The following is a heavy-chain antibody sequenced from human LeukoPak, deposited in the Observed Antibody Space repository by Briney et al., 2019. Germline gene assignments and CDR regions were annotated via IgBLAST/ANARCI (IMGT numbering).Heavy chain of an antibody. J-gene: IGHJ3*02. D-gene: IGHD3-22*01. Sequence: ASVKVSCKASGGTFSSYAISWVRQAPGQGLEWMGRIIPIFGTANYAQKFQGRVTITADKSTSTAYMEMSSLRSEDTAVYYWATLLDYDNSGDPDTFDIWGQGTVVNVSS. CDR3: ATLLDYDNSGDPDTFDI. CDR2: IIPIFGTA. CDR1: GGTFSSYA. V-gene: IGHV1-69*06.